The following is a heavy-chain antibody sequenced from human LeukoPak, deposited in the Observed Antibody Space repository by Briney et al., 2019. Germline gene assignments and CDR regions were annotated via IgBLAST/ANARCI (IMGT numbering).Heavy chain of an antibody. CDR1: GFTFSSYG. V-gene: IGHV3-30*02. J-gene: IGHJ3*02. CDR2: ILYDGSNK. D-gene: IGHD2-2*01. Sequence: QPGGSLRLSCAASGFTFSSYGMHWVRQAPGKWLEWVAFILYDGSNKYYADSVKGRFTISRDNSKNTLYLQMNSLRAEDTAVYYCAKDLPPAAIPPRPAFDIWGQGTMVTVSS. CDR3: AKDLPPAAIPPRPAFDI.